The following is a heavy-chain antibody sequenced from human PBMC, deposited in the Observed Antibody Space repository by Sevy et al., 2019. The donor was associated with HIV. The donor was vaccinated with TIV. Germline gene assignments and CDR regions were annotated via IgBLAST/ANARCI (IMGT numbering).Heavy chain of an antibody. Sequence: SETLSLTCTVSGGSISSYYWSWIQQPPGKELEWIGYIYYSGGTNYNPSLKSRVTISVDTSKNQFSLKLSSVTAADTAVYYCARFYCSAGSCCSDAFDIWGQGTMVTVSS. CDR1: GGSISSYY. D-gene: IGHD2-15*01. CDR3: ARFYCSAGSCCSDAFDI. V-gene: IGHV4-59*01. J-gene: IGHJ3*02. CDR2: IYYSGGT.